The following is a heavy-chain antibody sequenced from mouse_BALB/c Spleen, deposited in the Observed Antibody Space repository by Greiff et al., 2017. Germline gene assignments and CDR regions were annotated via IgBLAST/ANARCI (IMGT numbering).Heavy chain of an antibody. D-gene: IGHD2-2*01. Sequence: LQQPGAELVKPGASVKMSCKASGYTFTSYNMHWVKQTPGQGLEWIGAIYPGNGDTSYNQKFKGKATLTADKSSSTAYMQLSSLTSEDSAVYYCAVYGYDTVLAYWGQGTLVTVSA. V-gene: IGHV1-12*01. J-gene: IGHJ3*01. CDR1: GYTFTSYN. CDR2: IYPGNGDT. CDR3: AVYGYDTVLAY.